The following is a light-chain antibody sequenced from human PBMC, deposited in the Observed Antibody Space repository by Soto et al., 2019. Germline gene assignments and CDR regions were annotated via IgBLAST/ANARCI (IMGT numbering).Light chain of an antibody. CDR3: QQANSFPLT. Sequence: TQMTHPHLSVFASVGDGVPISCRPSRGIGTWLAWYQQKPGKAPKLLIYAASSLQSGVPSRFSGSGSGTDFTLTISSLQPEDFATYYCQQANSFPLTFGGGTKVEIK. V-gene: IGKV1-12*01. CDR1: RGIGTW. J-gene: IGKJ4*01. CDR2: AAS.